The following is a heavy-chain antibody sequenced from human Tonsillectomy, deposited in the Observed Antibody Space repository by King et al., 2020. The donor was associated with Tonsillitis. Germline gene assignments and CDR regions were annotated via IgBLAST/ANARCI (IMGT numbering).Heavy chain of an antibody. V-gene: IGHV1-18*01. CDR1: GYTLISYA. D-gene: IGHD3-22*01. Sequence: VQLVQSGAEVKKPGASVKVSCTASGYTLISYAINWVRQAPGQGLEWMGWISTHNGNTNYAQKLQGRVTMTTDTSTSTAYMELRSLRSDDTAVYYCARGYDSSGYAFDYWGQGTLVTVSS. CDR2: ISTHNGNT. J-gene: IGHJ4*02. CDR3: ARGYDSSGYAFDY.